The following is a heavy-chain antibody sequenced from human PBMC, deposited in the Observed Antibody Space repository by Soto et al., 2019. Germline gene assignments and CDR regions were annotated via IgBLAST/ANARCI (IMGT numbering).Heavy chain of an antibody. CDR1: GFTFSSYA. CDR2: ISGSGGST. Sequence: GGSLKISCAASGFTFSSYAMSWVRQAPGKGLEWVSAISGSGGSTYYAVSVKGRFTISRDNSKNTLYLQMNSLRAEDTAVYYCAKARAARYSYSYGMDVWGQGTTVTVSS. V-gene: IGHV3-23*01. J-gene: IGHJ6*02. D-gene: IGHD6-25*01. CDR3: AKARAARYSYSYGMDV.